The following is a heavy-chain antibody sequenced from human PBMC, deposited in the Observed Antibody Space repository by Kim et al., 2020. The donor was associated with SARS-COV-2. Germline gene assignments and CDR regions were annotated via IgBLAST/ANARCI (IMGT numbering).Heavy chain of an antibody. CDR3: ARDTTSPRSPTDLDF. CDR1: GFTFSDYY. CDR2: ISSRSSHT. Sequence: GGSLRLSCAASGFTFSDYYMSWIRQAPGKGLEWISYISSRSSHTNYADSVKGRFTISRDNSQNSLYLQMDNLRAEDTAIYYCARDTTSPRSPTDLDFWGRGTLVAGSS. V-gene: IGHV3-11*05. J-gene: IGHJ4*02.